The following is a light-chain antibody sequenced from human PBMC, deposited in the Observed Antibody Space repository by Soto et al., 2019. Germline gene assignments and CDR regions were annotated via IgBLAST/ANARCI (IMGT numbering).Light chain of an antibody. CDR2: EVN. Sequence: QSALTQPASVSGSPGQSITISCTGTSSDVGNYNFVSWYQQYPGKAPKAMIYEVNKRPSGISNRFSGSKSVNTASLTISGLQAEDEADYYCCSYAGSSTWVFGAGTKLTVL. J-gene: IGLJ2*01. CDR3: CSYAGSSTWV. V-gene: IGLV2-23*02. CDR1: SSDVGNYNF.